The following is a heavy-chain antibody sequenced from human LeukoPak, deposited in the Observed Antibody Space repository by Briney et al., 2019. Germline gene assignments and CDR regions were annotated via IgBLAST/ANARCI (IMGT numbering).Heavy chain of an antibody. Sequence: GGSLRLSCAASGFTFSNAWMSWVRQAPGKRLEWVGRIKSKTDGGTTDYAAPVKGRFTISRDDSKNTLYLQMSSLKTEDTAVYYCTTDGYYYDSSGPRGYWGQGTLVTVSS. CDR3: TTDGYYYDSSGPRGY. CDR1: GFTFSNAW. V-gene: IGHV3-15*01. CDR2: IKSKTDGGTT. J-gene: IGHJ4*02. D-gene: IGHD3-22*01.